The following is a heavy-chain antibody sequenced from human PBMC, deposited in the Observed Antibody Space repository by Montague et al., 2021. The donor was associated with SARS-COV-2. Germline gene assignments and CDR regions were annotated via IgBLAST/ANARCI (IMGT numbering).Heavy chain of an antibody. CDR1: GGSISYYY. CDR2: IYYSGST. CDR3: ARAGMHYDDLTGHYKGNDAFHI. J-gene: IGHJ3*02. Sequence: SETLSLTCTVSGGSISYYYWNWIRQPPGKGLEWIGFIYYSGSTEYNPSLKSRVTISLDTSKKQLSLKVISVTAADTAVYYCARAGMHYDDLTGHYKGNDAFHIWGQGTMVAVSS. D-gene: IGHD3-9*01. V-gene: IGHV4-59*01.